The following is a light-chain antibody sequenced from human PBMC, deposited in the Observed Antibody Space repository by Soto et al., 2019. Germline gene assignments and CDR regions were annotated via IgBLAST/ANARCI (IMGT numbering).Light chain of an antibody. Sequence: EIVMTQYPATLSVSPGERATLSCRASQSVSSDLAWYQQKPGQAPRLLIYGASTRATGIPARFSGSGSGTEFTLTISSLQSEDFAVYYCQQYNNWPWTSGQGTKVDI. CDR3: QQYNNWPWT. CDR2: GAS. CDR1: QSVSSD. J-gene: IGKJ1*01. V-gene: IGKV3-15*01.